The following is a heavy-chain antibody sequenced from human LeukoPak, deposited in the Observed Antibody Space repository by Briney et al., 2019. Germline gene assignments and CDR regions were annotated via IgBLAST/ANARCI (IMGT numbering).Heavy chain of an antibody. CDR1: GFTFSNYA. Sequence: PGGSLRLSCAASGFTFSNYAMNWVRQAPGKGLEWVSAISGSGDNTYYADSVKGRFTISRDSSKNTLFLQMNSLRAEDTAVYYCAKTHIPCTGGSCHYYYYGMDVWGQGTTVTVSS. CDR2: ISGSGDNT. V-gene: IGHV3-23*01. D-gene: IGHD2-15*01. CDR3: AKTHIPCTGGSCHYYYYGMDV. J-gene: IGHJ6*02.